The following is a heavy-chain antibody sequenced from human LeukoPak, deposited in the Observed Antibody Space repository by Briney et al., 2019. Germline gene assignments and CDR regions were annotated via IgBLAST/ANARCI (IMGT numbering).Heavy chain of an antibody. D-gene: IGHD2-15*01. J-gene: IGHJ4*02. Sequence: ASVKVSCEASGYTFTSYDINWVRQATGQGLEWMGWMNPNSGNTGYAQKFQGRVTMTRNTSISTAYMELSSLRSEDTAVYYCARGARRYCSGGSCYSSYYFDYWGQGTLVTVSS. V-gene: IGHV1-8*01. CDR2: MNPNSGNT. CDR3: ARGARRYCSGGSCYSSYYFDY. CDR1: GYTFTSYD.